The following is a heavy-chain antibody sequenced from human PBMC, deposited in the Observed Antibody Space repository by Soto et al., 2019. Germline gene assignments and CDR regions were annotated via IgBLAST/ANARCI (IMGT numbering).Heavy chain of an antibody. CDR1: GYTFTGYY. J-gene: IGHJ5*02. V-gene: IGHV1-2*02. CDR2: INPNSGGT. CDR3: ARSAGIAAAGTSWFDP. Sequence: GASVRVSCKPSGYTFTGYYMHWVRQAPGQGLEWMGCINPNSGGTKYAQKFQGRVTMTRDTSISTAYMELSTLRSDDTAVYYCARSAGIAAAGTSWFDPWGQGTLVTVSS. D-gene: IGHD6-13*01.